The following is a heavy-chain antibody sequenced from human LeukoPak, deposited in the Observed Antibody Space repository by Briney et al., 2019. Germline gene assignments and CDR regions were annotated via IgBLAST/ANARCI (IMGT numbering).Heavy chain of an antibody. CDR2: INSGGST. J-gene: IGHJ4*02. CDR1: GFTVSSDY. CDR3: ARGSGSYYDLDY. D-gene: IGHD1-26*01. V-gene: IGHV3-66*01. Sequence: GGSLRLSCAASGFTVSSDYMSWVRQAPGKGLEWVSVINSGGSTYYADSVKGRFTISRDNSKNTLYLQMNSLRAEDTAVYYCARGSGSYYDLDYWGQGTLVTVSS.